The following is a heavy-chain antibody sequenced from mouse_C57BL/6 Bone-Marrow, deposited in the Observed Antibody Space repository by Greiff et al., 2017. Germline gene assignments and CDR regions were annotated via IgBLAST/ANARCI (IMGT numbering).Heavy chain of an antibody. V-gene: IGHV1-81*01. J-gene: IGHJ1*03. D-gene: IGHD1-1*01. CDR1: GYTFTSYG. CDR2: IYPRSGNT. CDR3: ARCYSSSSFYWYCDV. Sequence: VQLQQSGAELARPGASVKLSCKASGYTFTSYGISWVKQRTGQGLEWIGEIYPRSGNTYYNEKFKGKDTLTADKSSITAYMELRSLTSEDSAVYFCARCYSSSSFYWYCDVSGTVTTVPVS.